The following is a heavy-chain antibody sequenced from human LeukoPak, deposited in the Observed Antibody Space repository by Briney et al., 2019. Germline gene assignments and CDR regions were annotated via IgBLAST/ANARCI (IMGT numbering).Heavy chain of an antibody. CDR3: ARDPRNLIFPHDC. J-gene: IGHJ4*02. CDR1: GFIVSSKY. Sequence: GGSLRLSCAASGFIVSSKYMTWVRQAPGKGLEWLSVIYIDSSTYYGDSVKGRFTISRDNSKNTLYLQMNSLRVEDTAIYFCARDPRNLIFPHDCWGQGTLVTVSS. CDR2: IYIDSST. V-gene: IGHV3-53*01. D-gene: IGHD3-16*01.